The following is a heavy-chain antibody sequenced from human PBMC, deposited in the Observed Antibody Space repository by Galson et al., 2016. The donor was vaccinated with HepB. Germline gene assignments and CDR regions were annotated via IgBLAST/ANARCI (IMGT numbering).Heavy chain of an antibody. Sequence: SLRLSCAASGFTFSDYYMSWIRQAPGKGLEWVSSLSSSGGTTYYTDSVKGRFTISRDGSESTLYVHMNRLRGEDTAVYYCAKGAAGGTYSALGYWGRGVLVTVSP. CDR1: GFTFSDYY. CDR2: LSSSGGTT. V-gene: IGHV3-11*01. D-gene: IGHD1-26*01. J-gene: IGHJ4*02. CDR3: AKGAAGGTYSALGY.